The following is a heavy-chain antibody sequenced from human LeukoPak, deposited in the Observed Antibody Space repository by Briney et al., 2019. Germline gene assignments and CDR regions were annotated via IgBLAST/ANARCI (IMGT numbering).Heavy chain of an antibody. Sequence: SGTLSLTCTVSGGSISSSSYYWGWIRQPPGKGLEWIGSIYYSGSTYYNPSLKSRVTISVDTSKNQLSLKLSSVTAADTAVYYCARLGYSYYYYMDVWGKGTTVTVSS. CDR1: GGSISSSSYY. J-gene: IGHJ6*03. D-gene: IGHD3-22*01. V-gene: IGHV4-39*01. CDR2: IYYSGST. CDR3: ARLGYSYYYYMDV.